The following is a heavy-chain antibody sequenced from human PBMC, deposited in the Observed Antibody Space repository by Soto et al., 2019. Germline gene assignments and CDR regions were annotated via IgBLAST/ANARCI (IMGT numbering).Heavy chain of an antibody. J-gene: IGHJ6*02. CDR3: ARRDSSGWNYYYYYGMDV. CDR1: GYTFTSYG. V-gene: IGHV1-18*01. CDR2: ISAYNGNT. D-gene: IGHD6-19*01. Sequence: ASVKVSCKASGYTFTSYGISWVRQAPGQGLEWMGWISAYNGNTNYAQKLQGRVTMTTDTSTSTAYMELRSLRSDDTAVYYCARRDSSGWNYYYYYGMDVWGQGTTVTVSS.